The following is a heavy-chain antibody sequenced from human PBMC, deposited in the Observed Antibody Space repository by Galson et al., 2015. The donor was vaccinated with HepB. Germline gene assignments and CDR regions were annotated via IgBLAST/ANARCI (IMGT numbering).Heavy chain of an antibody. D-gene: IGHD3-10*02. CDR1: GGTFSSYA. CDR3: ARLMFRGAAFDY. J-gene: IGHJ4*02. V-gene: IGHV1-69*13. Sequence: SVKVSCKASGGTFSSYAVNWVRQAPGQGLEWMGGISPVLGTANYAQKFRGGVTITADESTSTAYLELSSLRSEDTAVYYCARLMFRGAAFDYWGQGTPVTVSS. CDR2: ISPVLGTA.